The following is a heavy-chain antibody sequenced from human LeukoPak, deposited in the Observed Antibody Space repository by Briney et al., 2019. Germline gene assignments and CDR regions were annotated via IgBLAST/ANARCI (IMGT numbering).Heavy chain of an antibody. Sequence: SETLSLTCTVSGGSISSYYWSSIRQPPGKGLEWIGYIYYSGSTNYNPSLKSRVTISIDTSKNQFSLKLSSVTAADTAVYYCARDPNGLNWFDPWGQGTLVTVSS. CDR3: ARDPNGLNWFDP. J-gene: IGHJ5*02. CDR1: GGSISSYY. D-gene: IGHD4/OR15-4a*01. V-gene: IGHV4-59*01. CDR2: IYYSGST.